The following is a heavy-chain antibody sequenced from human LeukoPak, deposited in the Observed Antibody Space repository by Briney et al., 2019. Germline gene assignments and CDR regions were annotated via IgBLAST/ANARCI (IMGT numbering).Heavy chain of an antibody. CDR2: IYTSGNT. J-gene: IGHJ4*02. V-gene: IGHV4-4*07. D-gene: IGHD2/OR15-2a*01. CDR3: AVDNRDF. Sequence: SETLSLTCTVSGASVGDYYWSWIRQAGGKGLEWLGRIYTSGNTIYNPSLQSRVTISVDVSKNQFSLRLISMTAADTGIYYCAVDNRDFWGQGTLVTVSS. CDR1: GASVGDYY.